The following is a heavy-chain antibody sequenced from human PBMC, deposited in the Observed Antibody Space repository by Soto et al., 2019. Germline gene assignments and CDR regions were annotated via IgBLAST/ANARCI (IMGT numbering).Heavy chain of an antibody. CDR1: GFTFSNFA. J-gene: IGHJ3*02. CDR2: ITASRRTP. CDR3: AKVYFGESDGFDI. Sequence: VNLLESGGGLVQPGGALRLSCAASGFTFSNFAMSWVRQAPGRGLEWVSEITASRRTPSYADSVKGRFTISKDESKNTLYLQMNSLRADDPALYYCAKVYFGESDGFDIWGQGTMVTVSS. V-gene: IGHV3-23*01. D-gene: IGHD3-16*01.